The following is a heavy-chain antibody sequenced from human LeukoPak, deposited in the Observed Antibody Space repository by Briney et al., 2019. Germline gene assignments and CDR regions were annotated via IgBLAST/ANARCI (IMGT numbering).Heavy chain of an antibody. V-gene: IGHV4-4*02. CDR1: GGSISSSNW. CDR3: ARPTLTAYYYDSSGYYGAFDI. J-gene: IGHJ3*02. D-gene: IGHD3-22*01. CDR2: IYHSGST. Sequence: SGTLSLTCAVSGGSISSSNWWSWVRQPPGKGLEWIGEIYHSGSTNYNPSLKSRVTISVDKSKNQFSLKLSSVTAADTAVYYCARPTLTAYYYDSSGYYGAFDIWGQGIMVTVSS.